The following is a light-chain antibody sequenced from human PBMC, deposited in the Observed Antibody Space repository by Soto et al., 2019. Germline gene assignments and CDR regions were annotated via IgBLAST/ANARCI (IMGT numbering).Light chain of an antibody. Sequence: AIRMTQSPSSFSASTGDRVTITCRASQGISSYLAWYQQKPGKAPKLLIYAASALQSGVPSRFSGSGSGTDFNLTISCLQCEDFATYYCQQYYSYPVTFGQGTKVEIK. CDR1: QGISSY. CDR3: QQYYSYPVT. CDR2: AAS. V-gene: IGKV1-8*01. J-gene: IGKJ1*01.